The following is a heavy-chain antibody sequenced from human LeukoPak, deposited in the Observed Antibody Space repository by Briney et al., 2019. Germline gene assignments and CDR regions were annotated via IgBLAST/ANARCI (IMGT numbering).Heavy chain of an antibody. Sequence: SGGSLRLSCAASGFTFGNYAMHWVRQAPGKGLEWVSGISWNSGSIGYADSVKGRFTISRDNAKNSLYLQMNSLRAEDTAFYYCSRAGSGWYSFFHHWGQGTLVTVSS. CDR2: ISWNSGSI. CDR1: GFTFGNYA. J-gene: IGHJ1*01. D-gene: IGHD6-19*01. CDR3: SRAGSGWYSFFHH. V-gene: IGHV3-9*01.